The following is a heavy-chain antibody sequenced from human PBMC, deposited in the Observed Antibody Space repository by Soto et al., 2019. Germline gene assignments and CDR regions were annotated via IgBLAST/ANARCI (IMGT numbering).Heavy chain of an antibody. CDR3: ARQETASGSHYLSPFCH. V-gene: IGHV4-39*01. CDR2: IVSSGAM. J-gene: IGHJ4*02. CDR1: GASVRSSRFY. D-gene: IGHD2-21*02. Sequence: SETLSLTCSVSGASVRSSRFYWGWIRQTPGKGLEWIGSIVSSGAMRPNPSLRSRIDISLDSSQNKLSLDLFSVTAADTSVYYCARQETASGSHYLSPFCHGGQGILVTVSS.